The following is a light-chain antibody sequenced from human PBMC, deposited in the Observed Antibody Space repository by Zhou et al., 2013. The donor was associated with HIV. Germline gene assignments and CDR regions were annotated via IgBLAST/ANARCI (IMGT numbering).Light chain of an antibody. J-gene: IGKJ2*01. CDR1: QSVSNNY. CDR2: GAS. Sequence: VLTQSPGTLSLSPGERATLSCRASQSVSNNYLAWYQQKLGQAPRLLVYGASTRATGIPDRFTGSGSGTDFTLTFTTLGPEDFAVYYCQQYANSPQTFGQGTKVEIK. V-gene: IGKV3-20*01. CDR3: QQYANSPQT.